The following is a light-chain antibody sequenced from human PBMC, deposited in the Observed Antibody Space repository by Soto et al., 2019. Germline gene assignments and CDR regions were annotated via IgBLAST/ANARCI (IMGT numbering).Light chain of an antibody. Sequence: QSAPTQPRSVSGSPGQSVTISCTGTSSDVGTYNSVSWYQQHPGKAPKLMIYDVNKRPSGVPDRFSGSMSGNTASLTISGLQADDEADYHCSSYAGNYTLDFGGGTKLTVL. CDR2: DVN. J-gene: IGLJ2*01. V-gene: IGLV2-11*01. CDR3: SSYAGNYTLD. CDR1: SSDVGTYNS.